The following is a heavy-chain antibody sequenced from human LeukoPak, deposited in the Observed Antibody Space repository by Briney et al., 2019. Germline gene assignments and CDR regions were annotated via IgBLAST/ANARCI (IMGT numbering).Heavy chain of an antibody. J-gene: IGHJ6*02. CDR1: AFTFSAYS. Sequence: PGGSLRLSCAASAFTFSAYSMYWVRQAPGEGLEWVSDISYTGTSISYADSVKGRFTISRDNAKNSLYLQMNSLRDEDTAVYYCARWSSGMDVWGQGTTVTVSS. CDR3: ARWSSGMDV. D-gene: IGHD1-26*01. V-gene: IGHV3-48*02. CDR2: ISYTGTSI.